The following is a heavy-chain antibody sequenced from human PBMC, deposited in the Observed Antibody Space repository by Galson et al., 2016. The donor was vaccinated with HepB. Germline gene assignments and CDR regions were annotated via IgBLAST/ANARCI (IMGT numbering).Heavy chain of an antibody. CDR1: GSSLRNPRMY. V-gene: IGHV2-26*01. CDR2: IFPNDAK. D-gene: IGHD5-24*01. Sequence: PALVKPTQTLTLTCTVPGSSLRNPRMYVSWIRQPPGKALEWLAHIFPNDAKSYNKSPKRKLTISTETAKSQVVLTMSNMDPVDTATYCCARIQGPRDELWLYYSYYGMDVWGQGTTVTVSS. J-gene: IGHJ6*02. CDR3: ARIQGPRDELWLYYSYYGMDV.